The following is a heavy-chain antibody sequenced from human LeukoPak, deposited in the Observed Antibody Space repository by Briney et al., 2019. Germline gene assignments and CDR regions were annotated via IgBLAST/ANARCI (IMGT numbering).Heavy chain of an antibody. CDR3: AKDYRSLYDILTGHLDY. J-gene: IGHJ4*02. D-gene: IGHD3-9*01. CDR1: GFTFSNYG. Sequence: GRSLRLSCAASGFTFSNYGMHWVRQAPGKGLEWVAVISYDGSNKYYADSVKGRFTISRDNSKNTLYLQMNSLRAEDTAVYYCAKDYRSLYDILTGHLDYWGQGTLVTVSS. CDR2: ISYDGSNK. V-gene: IGHV3-30*18.